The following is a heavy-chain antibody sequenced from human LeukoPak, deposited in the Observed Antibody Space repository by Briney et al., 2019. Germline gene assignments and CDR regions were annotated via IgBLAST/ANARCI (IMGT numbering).Heavy chain of an antibody. Sequence: ASVKVSCKASGYTFTGYGIGWVRQAPGQGLEWMGWISAYNGNTNYAQKLQGRVTMTTDTSTSTAYMELRSLRSDDTAVYYCARDPMVKARIAVAGTRGDYWGQGTLVTVSS. CDR2: ISAYNGNT. CDR3: ARDPMVKARIAVAGTRGDY. J-gene: IGHJ4*02. CDR1: GYTFTGYG. V-gene: IGHV1-18*01. D-gene: IGHD6-19*01.